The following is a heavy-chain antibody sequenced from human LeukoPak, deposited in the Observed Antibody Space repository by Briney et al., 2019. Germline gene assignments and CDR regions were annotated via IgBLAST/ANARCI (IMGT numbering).Heavy chain of an antibody. J-gene: IGHJ5*02. V-gene: IGHV5-51*01. CDR3: ARRTDSGWKWFDP. CDR2: IHPGEYER. Sequence: GDSLKISCKASGYRFTSYWIGWVRQMPGKGLEWMGVIHPGEYERGYSPSFEGQVTISADKSISTAYMQWSSLKASDTAMYYCARRTDSGWKWFDPWGQGTLVTVSS. CDR1: GYRFTSYW. D-gene: IGHD6-25*01.